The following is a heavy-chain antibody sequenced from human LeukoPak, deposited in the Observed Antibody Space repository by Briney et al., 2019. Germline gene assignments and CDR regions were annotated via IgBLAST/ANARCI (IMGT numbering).Heavy chain of an antibody. CDR1: GFTFSSYA. Sequence: PGGSLRLSCAASGFTFSSYAMSWVRQAPGKGLEWVSAISGSGGSTYYADSVKGRFTISRDNSKNTLYLQMNSLRAEDTAVYYWANPGRGYLTGNYWGQGTLVTVSS. V-gene: IGHV3-23*01. J-gene: IGHJ4*02. CDR3: ANPGRGYLTGNY. CDR2: ISGSGGST. D-gene: IGHD5-18*01.